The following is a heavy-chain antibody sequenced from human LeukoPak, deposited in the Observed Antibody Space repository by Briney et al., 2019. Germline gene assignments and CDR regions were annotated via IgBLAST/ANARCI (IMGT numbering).Heavy chain of an antibody. V-gene: IGHV4-30-2*01. D-gene: IGHD3-22*01. J-gene: IGHJ4*02. CDR2: IYHSGST. Sequence: SQTLSLTCAVSGGSISSGGYSWSWIRQPPGTGLEWIGYIYHSGSTYYNPSLKSRVTISVDRSKNQFSLKLSSVTAADTAVYYCARDDSSGYYHYWGQGTLVTVSS. CDR3: ARDDSSGYYHY. CDR1: GGSISSGGYS.